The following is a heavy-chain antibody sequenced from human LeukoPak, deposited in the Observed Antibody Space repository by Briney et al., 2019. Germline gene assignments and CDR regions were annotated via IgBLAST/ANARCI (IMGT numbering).Heavy chain of an antibody. CDR1: GGSISSYF. CDR2: IYDSGRT. CDR3: ARELDSSGWYDY. V-gene: IGHV4-59*01. J-gene: IGHJ4*02. Sequence: PSETLSLTCTVSGGSISSYFWNWIRQPPGQGLEWIAHIYDSGRTSSNPSLKSRVIISLDTSKIQFSLKLTSVTAADTAVYYCARELDSSGWYDYWGQGTLVTVSS. D-gene: IGHD6-19*01.